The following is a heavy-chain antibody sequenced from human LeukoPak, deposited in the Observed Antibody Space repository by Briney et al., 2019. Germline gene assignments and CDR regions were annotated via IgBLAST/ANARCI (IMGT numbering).Heavy chain of an antibody. Sequence: PSETLSFTCTVSGGSTSGYYWRWIRQPPGKGLEWIGYVYYSGSTSYNPSLKSRLTISVDTSKNQFSLKLSSVTAADTAVYYCARYHSSGLDYWGQGTLVTVSS. J-gene: IGHJ4*02. CDR1: GGSTSGYY. V-gene: IGHV4-59*08. CDR3: ARYHSSGLDY. D-gene: IGHD3-22*01. CDR2: VYYSGST.